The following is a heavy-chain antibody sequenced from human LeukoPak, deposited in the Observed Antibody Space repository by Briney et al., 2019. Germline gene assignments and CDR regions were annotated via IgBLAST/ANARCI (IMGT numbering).Heavy chain of an antibody. CDR2: XXXXXXXX. Sequence: ASVKVSCKASGYTFTSYDINWVRQATGQGLEWMXXXXXXXXXXXXXKKFQGRVTMTRNTSISTAYMELSSLRSEDTAGYYCASPSPGPNYGFWSGYYGPYYYYGMDVWGQGTTVTVSS. J-gene: IGHJ6*02. V-gene: IGHV1-8*01. CDR1: GYTFTSYD. CDR3: ASPSPGPNYGFWSGYYGPYYYYGMDV. D-gene: IGHD3-3*01.